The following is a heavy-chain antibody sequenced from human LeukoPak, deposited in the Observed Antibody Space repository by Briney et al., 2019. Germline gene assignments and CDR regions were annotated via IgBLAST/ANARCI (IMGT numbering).Heavy chain of an antibody. CDR2: IYYSGST. J-gene: IGHJ3*02. V-gene: IGHV4-59*01. Sequence: SETLSLTCTVSGGSISSYYWSWIRQPPGKGLEWIGYIYYSGSTNYNPSLKSRVTISVDTSKNQFSLKLSSVTAADTAVYYCAGESDASDIWGQGTMVTVSS. CDR1: GGSISSYY. CDR3: AGESDASDI.